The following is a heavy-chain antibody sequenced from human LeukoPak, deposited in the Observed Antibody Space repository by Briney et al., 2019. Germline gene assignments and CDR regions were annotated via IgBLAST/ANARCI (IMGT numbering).Heavy chain of an antibody. V-gene: IGHV3-7*01. CDR1: GFTFNIYW. J-gene: IGHJ4*02. CDR2: IKHDGGEK. Sequence: GGSLRLSCAASGFTFNIYWMSWVRQAPGKGLEWVANIKHDGGEKYYVDSVKGRFTISRDNAKSSLYLQMNSLTAEDTAMYYCARERKSGWLERTFNFDYGGQGTLVTVSS. CDR3: ARERKSGWLERTFNFDY. D-gene: IGHD1-1*01.